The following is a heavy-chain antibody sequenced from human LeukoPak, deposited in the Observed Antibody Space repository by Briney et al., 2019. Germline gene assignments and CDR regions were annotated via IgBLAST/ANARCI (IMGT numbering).Heavy chain of an antibody. CDR2: ISSGGSTI. CDR3: ASSSGWRPHDAFDI. J-gene: IGHJ3*02. D-gene: IGHD6-19*01. V-gene: IGHV3-48*04. Sequence: GGSLRLSCAASGFTFSSYAMSWVRQAPGKGLEWVSYISSGGSTIYYADSVKGRFTISRDNAKNSLYLQMNSLRAEDTAVYYCASSSGWRPHDAFDIWGQGTMVTVSS. CDR1: GFTFSSYA.